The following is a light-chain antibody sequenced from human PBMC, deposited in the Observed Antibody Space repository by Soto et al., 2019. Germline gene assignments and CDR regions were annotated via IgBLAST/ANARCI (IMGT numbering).Light chain of an antibody. J-gene: IGKJ5*01. V-gene: IGKV1-12*01. CDR1: QDISSW. Sequence: DIQMTQSPSTLSASVGDRVTITCRASQDISSWLAWYQQKPGKAPKIMIYAASSLQGGVPSRFSGSGSGTEFTLTISSLQPEDFATYYCQQASSFPTTFGQGTRLEIK. CDR3: QQASSFPTT. CDR2: AAS.